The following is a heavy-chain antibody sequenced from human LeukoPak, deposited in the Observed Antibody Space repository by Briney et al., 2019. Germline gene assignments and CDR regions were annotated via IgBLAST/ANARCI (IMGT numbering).Heavy chain of an antibody. D-gene: IGHD6-13*01. CDR1: GFTFDDYA. V-gene: IGHV3-9*03. Sequence: GRSLRLSCAASGFTFDDYAMHWVRQAPGKGLEWVSGISWNSGSIGYGDSVKGRFTISRDNTKNSLYLQMNSLRAEYMALYYCPKDKGSSWYPYDAFDIWGQGTMVTVSS. CDR2: ISWNSGSI. J-gene: IGHJ3*02. CDR3: PKDKGSSWYPYDAFDI.